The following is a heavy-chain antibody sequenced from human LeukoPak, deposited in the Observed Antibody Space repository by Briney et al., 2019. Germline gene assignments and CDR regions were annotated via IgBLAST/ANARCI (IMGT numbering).Heavy chain of an antibody. J-gene: IGHJ4*02. CDR3: ARDLNWETY. CDR2: IYPGDSDT. V-gene: IGHV5-51*01. Sequence: GESLKISCKISGYNFTNYWIGWVRQMPGKGLEWMGIIYPGDSDTRYSPSFRGQVTISADKSISTAYLQWSSLKASDTAMYYCARDLNWETYWGQGTLVTVSS. D-gene: IGHD1-1*01. CDR1: GYNFTNYW.